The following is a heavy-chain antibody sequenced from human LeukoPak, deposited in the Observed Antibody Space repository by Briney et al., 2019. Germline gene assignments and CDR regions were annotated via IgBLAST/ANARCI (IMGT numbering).Heavy chain of an antibody. Sequence: PSETLSLTCTVSGGSISSYYWSWIRQPPGKGLEWIGYIYYSGSTNYNPSLKSRVTISVDTSKNQFSLKLSSVTAADTAVCYCASTTVFQRGYYFDYWGQGTLVTVSS. J-gene: IGHJ4*02. V-gene: IGHV4-59*01. CDR2: IYYSGST. D-gene: IGHD4-11*01. CDR3: ASTTVFQRGYYFDY. CDR1: GGSISSYY.